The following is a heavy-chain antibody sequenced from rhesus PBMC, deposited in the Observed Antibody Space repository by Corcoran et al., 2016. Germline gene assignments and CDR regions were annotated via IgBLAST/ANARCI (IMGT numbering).Heavy chain of an antibody. J-gene: IGHJ4*01. CDR3: ARFTGYYPNFDS. V-gene: IGHV4-165*02. CDR2: IGGSSGIP. Sequence: QVQLQESGPGLLKPSETLSLTCAVSGGSISGYYWNWIRQPPGSGLEWMGSIGGSSGIPSYHPPLKSRLTFSTDTSKSQFSLKLSSVTAADTAVYYCARFTGYYPNFDSWGQGVLVTVSS. D-gene: IGHD3-3*01. CDR1: GGSISGYY.